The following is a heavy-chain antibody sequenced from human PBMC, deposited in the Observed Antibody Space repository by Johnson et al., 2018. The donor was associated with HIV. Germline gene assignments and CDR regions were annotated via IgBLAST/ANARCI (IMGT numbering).Heavy chain of an antibody. Sequence: VQLVESGGGLVQPGGSLRLSCAPSGFNFDDYGMSWVRQAPGKGLEWVSGINWNGDRTGYADSVKGRFTISRDNAKNSLYLQMNGLRDEDTALYYCARERYYYDSSGSYNPHAFDIWGQGTMVTVSS. CDR2: INWNGDRT. CDR1: GFNFDDYG. CDR3: ARERYYYDSSGSYNPHAFDI. V-gene: IGHV3-20*04. J-gene: IGHJ3*02. D-gene: IGHD3-22*01.